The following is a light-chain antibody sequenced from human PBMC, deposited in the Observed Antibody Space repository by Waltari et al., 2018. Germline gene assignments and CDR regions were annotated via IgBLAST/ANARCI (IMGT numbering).Light chain of an antibody. CDR2: DVN. CDR3: CSYAGSRKV. Sequence: QSALTQPRSVSASPGQSVPIPCTGINDAVGGSPYVSWYLQHPGQAPKLLSYDVNKRPSGVPDRFSGSSSGSTASLTIAGLQTEDEAHYYCCSYAGSRKVFGGGTKLTVL. J-gene: IGLJ2*01. CDR1: NDAVGGSPY. V-gene: IGLV2-11*01.